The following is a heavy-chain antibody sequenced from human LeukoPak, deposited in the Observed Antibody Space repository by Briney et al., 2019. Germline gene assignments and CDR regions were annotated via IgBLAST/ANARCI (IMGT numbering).Heavy chain of an antibody. CDR3: GKGREPGGLDY. CDR2: IWYDGSSK. CDR1: GFTFNSYG. Sequence: GGSLRLSCAASGFTFNSYGMHWVRQAPGKGLEWVAFIWYDGSSKYYADSVKGRFTISRDNSKSTLYLQMKSLSAEDTAVYYCGKGREPGGLDYWGQGTLVTVSS. D-gene: IGHD1-26*01. V-gene: IGHV3-30*02. J-gene: IGHJ4*02.